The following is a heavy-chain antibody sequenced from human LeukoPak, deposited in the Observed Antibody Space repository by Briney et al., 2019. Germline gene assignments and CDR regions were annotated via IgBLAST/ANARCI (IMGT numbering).Heavy chain of an antibody. CDR1: GGTFSSYA. CDR3: ARLTGYYPDWYYFDY. D-gene: IGHD3-9*01. CDR2: IIPIFGTA. Sequence: SVKVSCKASGGTFSSYAISWVRQAPGQGLEWMGGIIPIFGTANYAQKFQGRVTITADESTSTAYMELSSLRSEDTAVYYCARLTGYYPDWYYFDYWGQGTLATVSS. J-gene: IGHJ4*02. V-gene: IGHV1-69*13.